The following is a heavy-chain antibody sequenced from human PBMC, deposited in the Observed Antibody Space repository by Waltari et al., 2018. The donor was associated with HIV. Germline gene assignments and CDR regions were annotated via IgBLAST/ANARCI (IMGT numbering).Heavy chain of an antibody. D-gene: IGHD6-13*01. V-gene: IGHV3-23*01. CDR2: ISGSGDST. Sequence: PGGSLRLSCAASGFTFSSYAMSWVRQAPGKGLEWVSTISGSGDSTYYADSVKGRFTISRDNSRNTLFLQMNSLRAEDTAVYYCAKDRYLAAAGFYYWGQGTLVTVS. CDR1: GFTFSSYA. J-gene: IGHJ4*02. CDR3: AKDRYLAAAGFYY.